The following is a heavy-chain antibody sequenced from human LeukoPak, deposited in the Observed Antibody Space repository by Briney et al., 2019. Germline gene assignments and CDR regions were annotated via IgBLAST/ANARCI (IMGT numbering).Heavy chain of an antibody. CDR3: AKVVDTTGFDY. J-gene: IGHJ4*02. D-gene: IGHD5-18*01. V-gene: IGHV3-23*01. Sequence: GGSLRLSCGASGFTFSNYAMSWVRQAPGKGLEWVSGINDNGSTRFYAASVKGRFTSSRDNPKNTLYLQMNGLRVEDTAVYYCAKVVDTTGFDYWGQGTLVTVSS. CDR2: INDNGSTR. CDR1: GFTFSNYA.